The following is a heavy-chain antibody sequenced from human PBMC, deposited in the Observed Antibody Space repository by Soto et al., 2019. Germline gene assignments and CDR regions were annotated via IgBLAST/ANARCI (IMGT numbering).Heavy chain of an antibody. J-gene: IGHJ6*02. CDR2: IWYDGSNA. CDR3: ARDPRTARPSAMDV. D-gene: IGHD6-6*01. Sequence: QVQLVESGGGVVQPGRSLRLSCATSGFIFSNFGMHWVRQAPGKGLEWVAVIWYDGSNAVSADSVKGRFTISRDNSKNTLYLQMSGLRSEDTAVYYFARDPRTARPSAMDVWGQGTTVTVSS. V-gene: IGHV3-33*08. CDR1: GFIFSNFG.